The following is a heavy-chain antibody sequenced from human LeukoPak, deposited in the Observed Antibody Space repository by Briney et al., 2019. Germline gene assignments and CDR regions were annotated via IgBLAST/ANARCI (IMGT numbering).Heavy chain of an antibody. Sequence: ASVEVSCKASGYTFTRYYMHWVRQAPGQGLEWMGIINPIGGSTSYAQKFQGRVTMTRDTSTSTVYMELNSLRSEDTAVYYCARGPLGSSSWYFLDPYFDYWGQGTLVTVSS. CDR3: ARGPLGSSSWYFLDPYFDY. CDR2: INPIGGST. D-gene: IGHD6-13*01. V-gene: IGHV1-46*01. CDR1: GYTFTRYY. J-gene: IGHJ4*02.